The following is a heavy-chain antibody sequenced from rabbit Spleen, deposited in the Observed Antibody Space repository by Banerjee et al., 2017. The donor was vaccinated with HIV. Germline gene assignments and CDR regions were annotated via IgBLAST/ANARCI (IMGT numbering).Heavy chain of an antibody. D-gene: IGHD5-1*01. CDR3: ARDLVTVIGWNFNL. Sequence: QEQLKETGGGLVQPGGSLTLSCKASGFDFSSYGVSWVRQAPGKGLEWIGYIDPIFHITTYANWVNGRFSISRENTQNTVYLQLNSLTAADTATYICARDLVTVIGWNFNLWGQGTLVTVS. V-gene: IGHV1S47*01. J-gene: IGHJ4*01. CDR1: GFDFSSYG. CDR2: IDPIFHIT.